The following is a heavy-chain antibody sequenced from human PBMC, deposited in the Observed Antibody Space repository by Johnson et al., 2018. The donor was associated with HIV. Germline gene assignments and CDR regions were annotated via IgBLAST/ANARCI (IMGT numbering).Heavy chain of an antibody. Sequence: QVQLVESGGGLVQPGRSLRLSCAASGFTFSSYAMHWVRQAPGKGLEWVALISYDGGIKYDADSVKGRFTISRDNSKNTVSMQMNRVRGEDTAVYYCARDRAHVDDPNDSFDIWGRVTVVTVSS. D-gene: IGHD1-1*01. J-gene: IGHJ3*02. CDR2: ISYDGGIK. CDR3: ARDRAHVDDPNDSFDI. V-gene: IGHV3-30-3*01. CDR1: GFTFSSYA.